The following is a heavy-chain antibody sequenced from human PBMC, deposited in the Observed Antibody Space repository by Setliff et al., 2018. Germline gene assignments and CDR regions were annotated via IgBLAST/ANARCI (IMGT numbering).Heavy chain of an antibody. CDR2: ITDDGGTT. V-gene: IGHV3-23*01. Sequence: GESLKISCATSGFTFFSSTMNWVRQAPGKGLEWVSAITDDGGTTQYAGSVKGRFTIARDNSNSTLYLQMNSLRAEDTAIYYCVKDLTTWGYPAAYYFDYWGQGTLVTVSS. CDR1: GFTFFSST. J-gene: IGHJ4*02. CDR3: VKDLTTWGYPAAYYFDY. D-gene: IGHD2-2*01.